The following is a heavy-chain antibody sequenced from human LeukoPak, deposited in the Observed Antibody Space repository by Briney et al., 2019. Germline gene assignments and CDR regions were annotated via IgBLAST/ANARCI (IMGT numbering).Heavy chain of an antibody. V-gene: IGHV4-34*01. D-gene: IGHD6-19*01. Sequence: PSETLSLTCAVYGGSFSGYYWSWIRQTPGKGLEWIGEINHSGSTNYNPSLKSRVTISVDTSKNQFSLKLSSVTAADTAVYYCARGTGWYDYWGQGTLVTVSS. CDR1: GGSFSGYY. CDR3: ARGTGWYDY. CDR2: INHSGST. J-gene: IGHJ4*02.